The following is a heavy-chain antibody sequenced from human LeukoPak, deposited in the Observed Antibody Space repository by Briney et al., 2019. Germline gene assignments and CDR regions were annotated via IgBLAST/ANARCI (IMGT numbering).Heavy chain of an antibody. Sequence: GGSLRLSCAASGFTFSGSAMSWVRQAPGKGLEWVSVIYGGGSTYYADSVKGRFTISRDNSKNTLYLQMNTLRAEDTAVYYCARSDGIATAGPFDYWGQGTLVTVS. CDR3: ARSDGIATAGPFDY. V-gene: IGHV3-53*01. CDR2: IYGGGST. J-gene: IGHJ4*02. CDR1: GFTFSGSA. D-gene: IGHD6-13*01.